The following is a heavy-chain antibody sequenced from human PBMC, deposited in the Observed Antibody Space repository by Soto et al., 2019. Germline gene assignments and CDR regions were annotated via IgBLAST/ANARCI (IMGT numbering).Heavy chain of an antibody. V-gene: IGHV3-48*02. Sequence: DVHLVESGGGLVQPGGSLRLSCAVSGFPFSTYAMHWVRQAPGKGLEWISYINSDSTTTFHADSVKGRFTVSRDNAKNSLYLKMSSLRHEDTAVYYCARDLSNWGQGTLVTVSS. CDR1: GFPFSTYA. J-gene: IGHJ4*02. CDR3: ARDLSN. CDR2: INSDSTTT.